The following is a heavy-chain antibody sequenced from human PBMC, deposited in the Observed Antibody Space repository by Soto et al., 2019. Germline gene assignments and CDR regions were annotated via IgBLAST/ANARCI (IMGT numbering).Heavy chain of an antibody. CDR2: ISGDRSST. D-gene: IGHD2-8*01. V-gene: IGHV3-74*01. CDR3: ARSVSRTYGAFDL. J-gene: IGHJ3*01. Sequence: EVQLVDSGGGLVKPGGSLRLSCAASGFTFRSYWMHWVRQGPGKGLVWVSRISGDRSSTNYADSVKGRITISRDNAKNTVYVEIDSQRAAYKAVYYCARSVSRTYGAFDLWGQGTMVTVSS. CDR1: GFTFRSYW.